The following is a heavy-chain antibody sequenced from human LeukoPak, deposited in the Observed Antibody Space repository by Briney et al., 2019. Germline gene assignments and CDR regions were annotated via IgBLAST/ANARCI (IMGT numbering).Heavy chain of an antibody. Sequence: AGGSLRLSCAASGFTFSSYGMHWVRQAPGKGLEWVAVIWYDGSDKYYADSVKGRFTISRDNSKNTLYLQMNSLKTEDTAVYYCTTTSGAYDYWGQGTLVTVSS. CDR3: TTTSGAYDY. D-gene: IGHD1-1*01. CDR2: IWYDGSDK. V-gene: IGHV3-33*01. J-gene: IGHJ4*02. CDR1: GFTFSSYG.